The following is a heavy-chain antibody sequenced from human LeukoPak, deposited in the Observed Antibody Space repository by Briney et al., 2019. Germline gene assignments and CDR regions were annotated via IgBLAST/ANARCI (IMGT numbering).Heavy chain of an antibody. CDR1: GFTFSGYV. CDR3: EKSVLVPAGIIDY. J-gene: IGHJ4*02. D-gene: IGHD2-2*02. Sequence: GGSLRLSCAASGFTFSGYVMNWVRQVPGKGLEWVSVISGSGDNTYYADSVKGRFTISRDNSKNTLYLQMNSLRAEDTAVYYCEKSVLVPAGIIDYWGQGTLVTVSS. CDR2: ISGSGDNT. V-gene: IGHV3-23*01.